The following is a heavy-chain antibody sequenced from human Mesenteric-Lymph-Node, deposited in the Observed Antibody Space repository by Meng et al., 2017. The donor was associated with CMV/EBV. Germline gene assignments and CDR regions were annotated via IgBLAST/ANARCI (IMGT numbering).Heavy chain of an antibody. CDR3: ARDQADTAMLYYFDY. Sequence: GESLKISCAASGFTFSSYSMNRVRQAPGKGLEWVSFISSSGGYILYADSVKGRFTISRDNAKNSVYLQMNSLRGEDTAVYYCARDQADTAMLYYFDYWGQGTLVTVSS. CDR1: GFTFSSYS. J-gene: IGHJ4*02. D-gene: IGHD5-18*01. V-gene: IGHV3-21*01. CDR2: ISSSGGYI.